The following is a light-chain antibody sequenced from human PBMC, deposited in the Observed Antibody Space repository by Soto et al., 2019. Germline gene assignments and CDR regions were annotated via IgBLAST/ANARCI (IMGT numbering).Light chain of an antibody. CDR3: QQSIRGPHT. CDR2: AAS. Sequence: DIQMTQSPSTLSASVGDRVAITCRASQGIGTYLTWYHQKPGKAPKLLIYAASTLQSGAPSRFSGSGFATDFTLTISRLEPEDFAVYYCQQSIRGPHTFGRGTKVDI. CDR1: QGIGTY. J-gene: IGKJ4*01. V-gene: IGKV1-9*01.